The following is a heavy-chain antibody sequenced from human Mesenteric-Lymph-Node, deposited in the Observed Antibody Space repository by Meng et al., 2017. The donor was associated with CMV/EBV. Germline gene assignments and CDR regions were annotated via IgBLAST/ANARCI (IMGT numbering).Heavy chain of an antibody. CDR1: GFTFNSYA. D-gene: IGHD5-12*01. J-gene: IGHJ4*02. V-gene: IGHV3-30-3*01. CDR2: ISYDGSSK. Sequence: GESLKISCAASGFTFNSYAMHWVRQAPGKGLEWVAVISYDGSSKYYADSVKGRFTISRDNSENTLYLQLNSLKTEDTAVYYCARHYSGYDLGFDYWGQGTLVTVSS. CDR3: ARHYSGYDLGFDY.